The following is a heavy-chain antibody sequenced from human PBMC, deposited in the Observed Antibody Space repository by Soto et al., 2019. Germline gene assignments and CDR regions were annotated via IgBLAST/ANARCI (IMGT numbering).Heavy chain of an antibody. V-gene: IGHV1-18*01. D-gene: IGHD3-22*01. J-gene: IGHJ4*02. CDR2: ISAYNGNT. Sequence: GASVKVSCKASGYTFTSYGISWVRQAPGQGLEWMGWISAYNGNTNYAQKLQGRVTMTTDTSTSTAYMELRSLRSDDTAVYYCARSNYYDSSGSRITRFGYFDYWGQGTLVTVSS. CDR1: GYTFTSYG. CDR3: ARSNYYDSSGSRITRFGYFDY.